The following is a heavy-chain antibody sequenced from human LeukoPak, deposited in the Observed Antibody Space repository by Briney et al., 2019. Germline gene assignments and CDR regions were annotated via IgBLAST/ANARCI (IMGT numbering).Heavy chain of an antibody. Sequence: GGSLRLSCATSGFTFSGYAMSWVRQAPGKGLEWVSAISGSGGSTYYADSVKGRFTISRDNSKNTLYLQMNSLRAEDTAVYYCAKDLGYCSGGSCYTWGQGTLVTVSS. V-gene: IGHV3-23*01. D-gene: IGHD2-15*01. CDR1: GFTFSGYA. CDR2: ISGSGGST. CDR3: AKDLGYCSGGSCYT. J-gene: IGHJ5*02.